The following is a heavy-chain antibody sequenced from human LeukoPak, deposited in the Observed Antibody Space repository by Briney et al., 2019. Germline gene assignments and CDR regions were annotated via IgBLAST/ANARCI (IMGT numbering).Heavy chain of an antibody. V-gene: IGHV3-64*01. J-gene: IGHJ4*02. CDR3: ARELRFLEWPLDY. CDR1: GFTLGSYA. CDR2: FTSIGP. D-gene: IGHD3-3*01. Sequence: GGSLRLSCAASGFTLGSYAVHWVRQAPGKGLEYVSGFTSIGPHYGKSVKGRFTISRDNSKNTLNLQMGSLRPDDTAVYYCARELRFLEWPLDYWGQGTLVTVSS.